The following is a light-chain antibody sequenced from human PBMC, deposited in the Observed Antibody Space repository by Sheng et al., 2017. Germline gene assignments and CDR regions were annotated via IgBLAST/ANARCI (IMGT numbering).Light chain of an antibody. CDR2: STS. Sequence: IQLTQSPSSLSASVGDRVSITCRASQGISSYFAWYQQKPGKAPQLLIYSTSSLQSGVPSRFSGSGSGTEYTLTISSLQPEDFATYYCQQLDSFPFTFGLGP. CDR1: QGISSY. V-gene: IGKV1-9*01. J-gene: IGKJ3*01. CDR3: QQLDSFPFT.